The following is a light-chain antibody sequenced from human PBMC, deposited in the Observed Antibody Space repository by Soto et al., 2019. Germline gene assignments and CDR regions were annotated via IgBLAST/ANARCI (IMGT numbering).Light chain of an antibody. CDR2: GAS. V-gene: IGKV1-12*01. J-gene: IGKJ1*01. CDR3: LQSSTVPRT. CDR1: QDIGNF. Sequence: DIQMTQSPSSVSASVGDRFTISCRACQDIGNFLAWYQQTPGKAPRLLIHGASTLSREIPSRFSGGGTGTHFPLTISGQQPEELATYVCLQSSTVPRTFGQGNKV.